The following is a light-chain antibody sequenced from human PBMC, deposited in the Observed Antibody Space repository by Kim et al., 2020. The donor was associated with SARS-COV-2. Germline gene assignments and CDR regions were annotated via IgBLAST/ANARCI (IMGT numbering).Light chain of an antibody. J-gene: IGLJ1*01. V-gene: IGLV2-8*01. CDR2: EVS. CDR1: SSDVGGYTY. CDR3: SSYAGSNNYV. Sequence: QSVTISCTGTSSDVGGYTYVSWYEQHPGKAPKHMIYEVSKRPSGVPDRFSGSRSGNTASLTVSGLQAEDEADYYCSSYAGSNNYVFGTGTKVTVL.